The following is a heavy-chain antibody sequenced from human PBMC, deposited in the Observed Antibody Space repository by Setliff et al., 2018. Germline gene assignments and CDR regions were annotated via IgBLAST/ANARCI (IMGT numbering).Heavy chain of an antibody. CDR1: GFTLSSYW. CDR3: VRSHRNSGYDDFFDV. V-gene: IGHV3-7*01. J-gene: IGHJ4*02. D-gene: IGHD5-12*01. CDR2: IKQDGSET. Sequence: AGGSLRLSCVASGFTLSSYWMSWVRQAPGKGLEWVANIKQDGSETFYVDSVKGRFTISRDNAKNSLYVQMNSLRVEDTAVYYCVRSHRNSGYDDFFDVWGQGTLVTVSS.